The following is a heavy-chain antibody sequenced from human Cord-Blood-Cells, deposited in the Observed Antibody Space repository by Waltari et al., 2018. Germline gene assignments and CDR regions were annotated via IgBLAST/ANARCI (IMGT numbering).Heavy chain of an antibody. CDR1: GYTFTSYA. J-gene: IGHJ3*02. V-gene: IGHV7-4-1*02. D-gene: IGHD2-2*01. Sequence: QVQLVQSGSELKKPGASVKVSCKASGYTFTSYAMNWVRQAPGQGLEWMGWINNNTGNPTYAQGFTGRFVFSLDTSVSTAYLQISSLKAEDTAVYYCASSSRGIVVVPAASGDAFDIWGQGTMVTVSS. CDR3: ASSSRGIVVVPAASGDAFDI. CDR2: INNNTGNP.